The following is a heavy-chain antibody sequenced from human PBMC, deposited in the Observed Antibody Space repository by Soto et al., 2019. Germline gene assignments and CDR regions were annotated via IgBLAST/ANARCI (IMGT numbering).Heavy chain of an antibody. CDR1: GGSISSGDYY. CDR2: IYYSGST. J-gene: IGHJ4*02. D-gene: IGHD3-10*01. Sequence: QVQLQESGPGLVKPSQTLSLTCTVSGGSISSGDYYWSWIRQPPGKGLEWIGYIYYSGSTYYNPSLKSRVTLSVDTSKNQFSLKLGSVSAADTAVYYCARVGGFGATTIDYWGQGTLATVSS. V-gene: IGHV4-30-4*01. CDR3: ARVGGFGATTIDY.